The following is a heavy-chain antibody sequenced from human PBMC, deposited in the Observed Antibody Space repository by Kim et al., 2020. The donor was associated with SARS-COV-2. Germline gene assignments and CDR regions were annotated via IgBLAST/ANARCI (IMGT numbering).Heavy chain of an antibody. V-gene: IGHV1-18*01. D-gene: IGHD3-22*01. Sequence: NYAQKLQGRVTMTTDTSTSTAYMGLRSLRSDDTAVYYCARAGSGYYPSFDYWGQGTLVTVSS. J-gene: IGHJ4*02. CDR3: ARAGSGYYPSFDY.